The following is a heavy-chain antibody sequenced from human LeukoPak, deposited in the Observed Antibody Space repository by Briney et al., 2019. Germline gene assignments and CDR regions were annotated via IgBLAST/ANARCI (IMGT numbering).Heavy chain of an antibody. D-gene: IGHD1/OR15-1a*01. Sequence: KASETLSLTCTASGGSIGSYYWSWIRQPPGKGLEWIGYISYSGSTNFNPSLKSRVTISVDTSKNQFSLKLSSVTAADTAVYYCAREGTGGTNINWFDPWGQGTLVTVSS. CDR2: ISYSGST. CDR3: AREGTGGTNINWFDP. V-gene: IGHV4-59*01. J-gene: IGHJ5*02. CDR1: GGSIGSYY.